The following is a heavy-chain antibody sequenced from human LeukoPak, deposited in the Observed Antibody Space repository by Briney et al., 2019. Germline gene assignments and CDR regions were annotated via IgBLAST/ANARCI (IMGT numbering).Heavy chain of an antibody. J-gene: IGHJ4*02. V-gene: IGHV4-4*09. CDR2: IHTSGGS. CDR1: GASISHYY. D-gene: IGHD1-26*01. Sequence: ASETLSLTCTVSGASISHYYWSWIRQTPAKGLEWMGHIHTSGGSTYYPSLKSRLTMSIDTSRNQLSLKLTSVAAADTAVYFCARLGSYHDFWGQGALVTVSS. CDR3: ARLGSYHDF.